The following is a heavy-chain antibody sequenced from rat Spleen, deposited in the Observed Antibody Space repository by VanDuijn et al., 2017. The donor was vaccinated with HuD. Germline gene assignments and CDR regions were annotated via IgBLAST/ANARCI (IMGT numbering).Heavy chain of an antibody. CDR1: GLSFSNYD. V-gene: IGHV5-25*01. CDR2: ISYDGTAT. D-gene: IGHD2-5*01. J-gene: IGHJ2*01. Sequence: EVQLVESGGGAVQPGRSMKLSCAASGLSFSNYDMAWVRQAPTKGLEWVASISYDGTATYYRDSVKGRFTLSRDNAKSTLYLQMGSLRSEDTATYYCTRGGYFRHWGQGVMVTVSS. CDR3: TRGGYFRH.